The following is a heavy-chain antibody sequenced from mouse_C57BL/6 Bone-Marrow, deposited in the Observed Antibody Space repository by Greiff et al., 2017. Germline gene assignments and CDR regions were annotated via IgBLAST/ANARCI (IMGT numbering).Heavy chain of an antibody. CDR1: GSTFTSYW. CDR3: ARRDYGGY. Sequence: QVQLQQPGAELVKPGASVKLSCKASGSTFTSYWMQWVKPRPGQGLEWIGEIDPSDSYTNSNQKFKGKATLTVDTSSSTAYMQLSSLTSEDSAVYYCARRDYGGYWGQGTTLTVSS. CDR2: IDPSDSYT. J-gene: IGHJ2*01. V-gene: IGHV1-50*01. D-gene: IGHD1-2*01.